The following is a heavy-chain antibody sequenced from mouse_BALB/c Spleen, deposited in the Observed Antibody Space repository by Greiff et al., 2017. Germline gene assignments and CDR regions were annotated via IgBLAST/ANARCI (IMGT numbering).Heavy chain of an antibody. CDR3: ARILTGTGDAMDY. V-gene: IGHV5-17*02. J-gene: IGHJ4*01. Sequence: EVQLVESGGGLVQPGGSRKLSCAASGFTFSSFGMHWVRQAPEKGLEWVAYISSGSSTIYYADTVKGRFTISRDNPKNTLFLQMTSLRSEDTAMYYCARILTGTGDAMDYWGQGTSVTVSS. CDR2: ISSGSSTI. D-gene: IGHD4-1*01. CDR1: GFTFSSFG.